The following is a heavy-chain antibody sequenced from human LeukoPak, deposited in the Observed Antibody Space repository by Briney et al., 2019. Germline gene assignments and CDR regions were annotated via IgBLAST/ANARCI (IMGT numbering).Heavy chain of an antibody. V-gene: IGHV3-48*01. J-gene: IGHJ4*02. CDR3: ARDAPAGEKPEYFFDY. CDR2: ISSSSSTI. Sequence: GGSLRLSCAASGFTFSNYNMNWVRQAPGKGLQWVSYISSSSSTIYYADSVKDRFTISRDNAKNALYLQMNSLRAEDTAVYYCARDAPAGEKPEYFFDYWGQGTLVTVSS. CDR1: GFTFSNYN.